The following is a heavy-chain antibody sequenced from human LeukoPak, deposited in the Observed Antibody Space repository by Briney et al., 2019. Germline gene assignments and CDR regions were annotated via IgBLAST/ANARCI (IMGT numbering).Heavy chain of an antibody. CDR2: IIPIFGAA. CDR3: ARSRGRYYYDSSGYFDY. V-gene: IGHV1-69*05. Sequence: ASVKVSCKAAGGTFSSYAISWVRQAPGQGLEWMGGIIPIFGAANNDNKFQGRVTITTDESTSTAYMEMSSLRSEDTVVYYCARSRGRYYYDSSGYFDYWGQGTLVTVSS. J-gene: IGHJ4*02. D-gene: IGHD3-22*01. CDR1: GGTFSSYA.